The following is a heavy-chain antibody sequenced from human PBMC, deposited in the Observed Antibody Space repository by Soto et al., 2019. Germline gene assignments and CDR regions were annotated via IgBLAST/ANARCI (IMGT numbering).Heavy chain of an antibody. D-gene: IGHD6-13*01. CDR3: ARPKYSSSWNWFDP. CDR2: ITPIFGTA. Sequence: PVKDSCKASGYTFTRYPMHWVRQAPGQGLEWMGMITPIFGTANYAQKFQGRVTITADKSTSTAYMELSSLRSEDTAVYYCARPKYSSSWNWFDPWGQGTLVTVSS. CDR1: GYTFTRYP. V-gene: IGHV1-69*06. J-gene: IGHJ5*02.